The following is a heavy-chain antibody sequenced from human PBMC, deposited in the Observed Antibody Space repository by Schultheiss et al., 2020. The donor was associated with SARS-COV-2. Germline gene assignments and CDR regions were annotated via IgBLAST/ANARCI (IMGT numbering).Heavy chain of an antibody. CDR1: GFTFSSYS. V-gene: IGHV3-48*01. D-gene: IGHD6-13*01. J-gene: IGHJ3*02. CDR2: ISSSSSTI. CDR3: ARDNSAYSSSWTPSRAFDI. Sequence: GGSLRLSCAASGFTFSSYSMNWVRQAPGKGLEWVSYISSSSSTIYYADSVKGRFTISRDNSKNTLYLQMNSLRAEDTAVYYCARDNSAYSSSWTPSRAFDIWGQGTMVTVSS.